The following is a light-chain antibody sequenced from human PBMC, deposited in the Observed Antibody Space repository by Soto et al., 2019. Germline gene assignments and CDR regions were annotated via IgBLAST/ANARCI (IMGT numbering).Light chain of an antibody. J-gene: IGLJ1*01. Sequence: QSVLTQPRSVAGSPGQSVTISCTGTSSDVGGYNSVSWYQHLPGTAPKLLIYDVFKRPSGVPDRFSGSKSGNTASPTISGLQAEDEADYYCCSYAGDYTYVFGTETKLTVL. V-gene: IGLV2-11*01. CDR1: SSDVGGYNS. CDR3: CSYAGDYTYV. CDR2: DVF.